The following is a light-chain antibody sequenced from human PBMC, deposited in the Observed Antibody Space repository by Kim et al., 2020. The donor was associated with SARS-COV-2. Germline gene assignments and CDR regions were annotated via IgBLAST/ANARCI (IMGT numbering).Light chain of an antibody. CDR1: SSDVVCYTY. V-gene: IGLV2-14*03. CDR3: SSYTGSSTLV. Sequence: GQSITVPCTGTSSDVVCYTYVSWYQQHPGKAPKLMIYDVSNRPSGVSNRFSGSKSGNTASLTISGLQAEDEADYYCSSYTGSSTLVFGGGTQLTVL. CDR2: DVS. J-gene: IGLJ3*02.